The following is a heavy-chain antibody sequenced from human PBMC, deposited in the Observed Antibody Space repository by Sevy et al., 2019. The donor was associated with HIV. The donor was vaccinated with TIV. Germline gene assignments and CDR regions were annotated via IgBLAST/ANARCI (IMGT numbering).Heavy chain of an antibody. CDR3: ATGRQGATYGY. CDR1: GFNFRIYA. J-gene: IGHJ4*02. CDR2: ISDDGSDK. D-gene: IGHD1-26*01. V-gene: IGHV3-30*03. Sequence: GGSLRLSCAASGFNFRIYAMHWVRQAPGKGLEWVAVISDDGSDKFYAESVKGRFTISRDNSKNMVFLQLNSLRGDDPAVYYCATGRQGATYGYWGQGTPVTVSS.